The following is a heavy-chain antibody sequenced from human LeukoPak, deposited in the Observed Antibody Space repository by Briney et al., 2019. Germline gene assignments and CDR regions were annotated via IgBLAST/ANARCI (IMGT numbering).Heavy chain of an antibody. CDR3: ARGGNYSSGWYDAYYFDY. CDR2: INHSGST. D-gene: IGHD6-19*01. V-gene: IGHV4-34*01. CDR1: GGSFSGYY. J-gene: IGHJ4*02. Sequence: PSETLSLTCAVYGGSFSGYYWSWIRQPPGKGLEWIGEINHSGSTNYNPSLKSRVTISVDRSKNQFSLKLSSVTAADTAVYYCARGGNYSSGWYDAYYFDYWGQGTLVTVSS.